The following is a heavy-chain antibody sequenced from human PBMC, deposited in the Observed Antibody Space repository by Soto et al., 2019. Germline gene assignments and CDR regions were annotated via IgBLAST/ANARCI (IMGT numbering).Heavy chain of an antibody. J-gene: IGHJ4*02. CDR1: GGSFSGYY. CDR3: ARGGYGYYDSSGYYRHYFDY. CDR2: INHSGST. D-gene: IGHD3-22*01. Sequence: ETLSLTCAVYGGSFSGYYWSWIRQPPGKGLEWIGEINHSGSTNYNPSLKSRVTISVDTSKNQFSLKLSSVTAADTAVYYCARGGYGYYDSSGYYRHYFDYWGQGTLVTVSS. V-gene: IGHV4-34*01.